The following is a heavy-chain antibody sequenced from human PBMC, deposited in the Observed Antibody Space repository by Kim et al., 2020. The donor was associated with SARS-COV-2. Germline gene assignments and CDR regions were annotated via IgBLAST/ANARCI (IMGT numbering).Heavy chain of an antibody. V-gene: IGHV1-69*13. CDR3: ARLHSSGQQNYYYYYGMDV. CDR1: GGTFSSYA. Sequence: SVKVSCKASGGTFSSYAITWVRQAPGQGLEWMGGIIPIFGTANYAQKFQGRVTITADESTSTAYMELSSLRSEDTAVYYCARLHSSGQQNYYYYYGMDVWGQGTTVTVSS. J-gene: IGHJ6*02. CDR2: IIPIFGTA. D-gene: IGHD6-19*01.